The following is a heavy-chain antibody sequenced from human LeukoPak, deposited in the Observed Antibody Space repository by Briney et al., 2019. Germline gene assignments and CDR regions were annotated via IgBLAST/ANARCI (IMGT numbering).Heavy chain of an antibody. CDR3: ARHKRAARHVPEFDY. V-gene: IGHV4-59*08. J-gene: IGHJ4*02. D-gene: IGHD6-6*01. Sequence: SETLSLTCTVSGGSISSYYWSWIRQPPGKGLEWIGYIYYSGSTNYNPSLKSRVTISVDTSKNQFSLKLSSVTAADTPVYYCARHKRAARHVPEFDYWGQGTLVTVSS. CDR2: IYYSGST. CDR1: GGSISSYY.